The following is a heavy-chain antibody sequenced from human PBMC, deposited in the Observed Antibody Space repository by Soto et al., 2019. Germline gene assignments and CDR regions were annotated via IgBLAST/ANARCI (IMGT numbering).Heavy chain of an antibody. CDR2: ISTYTGNT. V-gene: IGHV1-18*01. D-gene: IGHD3-10*01. CDR3: ARGYPSGSGRPTPGGMDV. CDR1: GYTFTNYD. Sequence: QVHLVQSGAEVKKPGASVKVSCKASGYTFTNYDINWVRQAPGQGLEWMGWISTYTGNTNYAQKLQGTVTRTTETATTTAYMELRSLRSADTPVYYCARGYPSGSGRPTPGGMDVGGQGTTVTVS. J-gene: IGHJ6*02.